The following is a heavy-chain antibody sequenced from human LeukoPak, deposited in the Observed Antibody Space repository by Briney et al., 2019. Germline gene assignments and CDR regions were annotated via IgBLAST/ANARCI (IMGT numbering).Heavy chain of an antibody. J-gene: IGHJ5*02. D-gene: IGHD3-10*01. CDR3: AKGLSGVLFDP. Sequence: GGSLRLSCAASGFTFSSYSMNWVRQAPGKGLEWVSSISSSSSYIYYADSVKGRFTISRDNAKNSLYLQMNSPRAEDTAVYYCAKGLSGVLFDPWGQGTLVTVSS. CDR2: ISSSSSYI. V-gene: IGHV3-21*01. CDR1: GFTFSSYS.